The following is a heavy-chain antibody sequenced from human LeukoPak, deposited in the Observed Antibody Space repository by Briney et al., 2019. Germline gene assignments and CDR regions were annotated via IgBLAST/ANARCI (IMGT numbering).Heavy chain of an antibody. Sequence: SVNVSCKASGGTFSSYAISWVRQAPGQGLEGMGGIIPIFGTANYAQKFQGRVTTTADESTSTAYMELSSLRSEDTAVYYCARGSSLINWFDPWGQGTLVTVSS. V-gene: IGHV1-69*13. CDR2: IIPIFGTA. CDR1: GGTFSSYA. J-gene: IGHJ5*02. D-gene: IGHD6-19*01. CDR3: ARGSSLINWFDP.